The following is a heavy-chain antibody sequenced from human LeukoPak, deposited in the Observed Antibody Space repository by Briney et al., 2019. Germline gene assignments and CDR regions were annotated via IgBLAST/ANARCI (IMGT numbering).Heavy chain of an antibody. V-gene: IGHV4-61*02. D-gene: IGHD3-22*01. CDR3: ARGKLYYYDSSGYYTFWYYYGMDV. J-gene: IGHJ6*02. Sequence: SETLSLTCTVYGGSISSGSYYWSWIRQPAGKGLEWIGRIYTSGSTNYNPSLKSRVTISVDTSKNQFSLKLSSVTAADTAVYYCARGKLYYYDSSGYYTFWYYYGMDVWGQGTTVTVSS. CDR2: IYTSGST. CDR1: GGSISSGSYY.